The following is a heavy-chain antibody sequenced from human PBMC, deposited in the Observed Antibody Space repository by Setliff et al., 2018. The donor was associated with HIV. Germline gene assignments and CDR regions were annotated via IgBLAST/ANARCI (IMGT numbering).Heavy chain of an antibody. CDR1: GYSINSSHF. CDR2: IYHSGNT. CDR3: ARAPGAYYYDSSGYPIGIRFDY. Sequence: SETLSLTCTVSGYSINSSHFWGWIRQPPGKGLEWVGSIYHSGNTHYNPSLKSRVTISVDTSKNQFSLKLSSVTAADTAVYYCARAPGAYYYDSSGYPIGIRFDYWGQGTLVTVSS. D-gene: IGHD3-22*01. V-gene: IGHV4-38-2*02. J-gene: IGHJ4*02.